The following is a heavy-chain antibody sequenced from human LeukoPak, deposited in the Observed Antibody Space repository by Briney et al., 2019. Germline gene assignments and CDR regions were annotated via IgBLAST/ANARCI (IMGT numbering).Heavy chain of an antibody. Sequence: GASVKVSCKASGYTFTGYYMHWVRQAPGQGLEWMGWINPNSGGTNYAQKFQGRVTMTRDTSISTAYMELSRLRSDDTAVYYCARSAYRIVVVVAAIKRDWFDPWGQGTLVTVSS. CDR1: GYTFTGYY. CDR3: ARSAYRIVVVVAAIKRDWFDP. V-gene: IGHV1-2*02. J-gene: IGHJ5*02. D-gene: IGHD2-15*01. CDR2: INPNSGGT.